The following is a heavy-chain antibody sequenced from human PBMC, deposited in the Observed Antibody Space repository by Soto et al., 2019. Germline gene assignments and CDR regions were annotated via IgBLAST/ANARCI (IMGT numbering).Heavy chain of an antibody. D-gene: IGHD3-9*01. J-gene: IGHJ5*02. Sequence: QVQLQESGPGLVKPSQTLSLTCTVSGGSISSGGYYWSWIRQHPGKGLEWIGYIYYSGSTYYTPSLKRRVTISVDTSKNQFSLKLSSVTAADTAVYYCARDRTAYYDILPGLGWFDPWGQGTLVTVSS. CDR3: ARDRTAYYDILPGLGWFDP. CDR1: GGSISSGGYY. V-gene: IGHV4-31*03. CDR2: IYYSGST.